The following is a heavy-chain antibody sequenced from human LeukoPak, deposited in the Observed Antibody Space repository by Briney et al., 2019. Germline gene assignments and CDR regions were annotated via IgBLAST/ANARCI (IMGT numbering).Heavy chain of an antibody. Sequence: GGSLRLSCAVSGFTFKNYRMNWVRQAPGKGLEWGANIKQDGSEEYYVDSVKGRFTISRDNAKNSLYLQVNSLRAEDTAVYYCARGRQWLTKGYFDYWGQGTLVTVSS. CDR1: GFTFKNYR. CDR2: IKQDGSEE. V-gene: IGHV3-7*03. CDR3: ARGRQWLTKGYFDY. D-gene: IGHD6-19*01. J-gene: IGHJ4*02.